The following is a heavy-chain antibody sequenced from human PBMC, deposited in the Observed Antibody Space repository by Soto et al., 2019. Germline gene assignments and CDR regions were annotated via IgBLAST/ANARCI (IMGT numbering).Heavy chain of an antibody. V-gene: IGHV3-53*01. CDR3: ATSRGGGGY. J-gene: IGHJ4*02. CDR2: IYSGGYT. D-gene: IGHD2-2*01. Sequence: EVQLVESGGGLIQPGGSLRLSCAVSGFTVSNNYMSWVRQAPGKGLEGVSVIYSGGYTAYGDSVKGRFTISRDNSKNTLYFKTKGGGAKDPPVFYCATSRGGGGYWGQGTLVTVSS. CDR1: GFTVSNNY.